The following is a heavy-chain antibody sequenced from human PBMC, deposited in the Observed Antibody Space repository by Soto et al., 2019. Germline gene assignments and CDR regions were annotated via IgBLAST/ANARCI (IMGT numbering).Heavy chain of an antibody. J-gene: IGHJ6*02. D-gene: IGHD3-3*01. CDR1: GYSFTSYW. Sequence: PGESLKIACKGSGYSFTSYWISWVRQMPGKGLEWMGRIDPSDSYTNYSPSFQGHVTISADKSISTAYLQWSSLKASDTAMYYCARGIFGVAKTPVDVWGQGTTVTVSS. V-gene: IGHV5-10-1*01. CDR3: ARGIFGVAKTPVDV. CDR2: IDPSDSYT.